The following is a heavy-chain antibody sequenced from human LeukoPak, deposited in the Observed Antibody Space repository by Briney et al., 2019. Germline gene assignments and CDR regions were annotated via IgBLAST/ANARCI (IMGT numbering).Heavy chain of an antibody. V-gene: IGHV3-64*01. J-gene: IGHJ4*02. CDR3: ARADCSSSSCYTVSY. CDR2: IDSIGDST. CDR1: GFTFNSYA. Sequence: GGSLRLSCAASGFTFNSYAMQWVRHAPGKGLEYISGIDSIGDSTYYANSVKGRFSISRDNSKNTVYLQMDSLKAEDMAVYYCARADCSSSSCYTVSYWGQGTLVTVSS. D-gene: IGHD2-2*01.